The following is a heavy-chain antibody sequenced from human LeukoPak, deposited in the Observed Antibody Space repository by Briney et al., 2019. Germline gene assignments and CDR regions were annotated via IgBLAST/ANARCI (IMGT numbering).Heavy chain of an antibody. CDR3: ARDAGFIWGSYRSGPFDY. D-gene: IGHD3-16*02. V-gene: IGHV4-4*02. Sequence: SETLSLTCAVSGASINNSNWWSWVRQPLGKGLEWIGEIYHSGSTNYNPSLKSRITISVVQSKNQFSLKLSSVTAADTAVYYCARDAGFIWGSYRSGPFDYWGQGTLVTVSS. CDR1: GASINNSNW. J-gene: IGHJ4*02. CDR2: IYHSGST.